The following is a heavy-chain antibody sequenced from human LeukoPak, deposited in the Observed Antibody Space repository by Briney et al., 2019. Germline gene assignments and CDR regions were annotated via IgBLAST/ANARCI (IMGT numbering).Heavy chain of an antibody. V-gene: IGHV1-24*01. CDR2: FDPEDGET. Sequence: ASVKVSCKVSGYTLTELSMHWVRQAPGKGLEWMGGFDPEDGETIYAQKFQARVTMTEDTSTDTAYLELSSLRSDDTAVYFCATQNYGDYGLWHADIFDIWGEGTMVTVSS. CDR1: GYTLTELS. J-gene: IGHJ3*02. CDR3: ATQNYGDYGLWHADIFDI. D-gene: IGHD4-17*01.